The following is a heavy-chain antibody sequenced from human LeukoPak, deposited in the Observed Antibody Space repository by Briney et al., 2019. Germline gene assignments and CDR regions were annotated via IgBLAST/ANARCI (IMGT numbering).Heavy chain of an antibody. CDR3: ARDMLEYCSSTSCYYYGMDV. Sequence: SETLSLTCTVSGGSISSYYWSWIRRPPGKGLEWIGYIFYSGSTNCNPSLKSRVTISVDTSKNQFSLKLSSVTAADTAVYYCARDMLEYCSSTSCYYYGMDVWGQGTTVTVSS. CDR2: IFYSGST. V-gene: IGHV4-59*01. J-gene: IGHJ6*02. D-gene: IGHD2-2*01. CDR1: GGSISSYY.